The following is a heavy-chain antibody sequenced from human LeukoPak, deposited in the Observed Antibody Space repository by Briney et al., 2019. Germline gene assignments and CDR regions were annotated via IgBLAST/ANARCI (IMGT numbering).Heavy chain of an antibody. CDR1: GYTFTSYG. CDR3: ARDWAAYCSSTSCHYPSFGY. V-gene: IGHV1-18*01. D-gene: IGHD2-2*01. CDR2: ISAYNGNT. Sequence: ASVKVSCKASGYTFTSYGISWVRQAPGQGLEWMGWISAYNGNTNYAQKLQGRVTMTTDTSTSTAYMELRSLRSDDTAVYYCARDWAAYCSSTSCHYPSFGYWGQGTLVTVSS. J-gene: IGHJ4*02.